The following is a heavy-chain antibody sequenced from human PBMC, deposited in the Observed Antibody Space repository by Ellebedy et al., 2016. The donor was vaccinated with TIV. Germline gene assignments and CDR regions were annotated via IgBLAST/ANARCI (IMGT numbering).Heavy chain of an antibody. Sequence: MPSETLSLTCAVYGGSFRGYYWTWIRQPPGKGLEWIGEINHSGSTNYNPSLKTRVTISVDTSKNQFSLKMSSMTAADTAVYYCARTSGGNAAGDAFDIWGQGTMVTVSS. V-gene: IGHV4-34*01. CDR1: GGSFRGYY. D-gene: IGHD4-23*01. CDR2: INHSGST. CDR3: ARTSGGNAAGDAFDI. J-gene: IGHJ3*02.